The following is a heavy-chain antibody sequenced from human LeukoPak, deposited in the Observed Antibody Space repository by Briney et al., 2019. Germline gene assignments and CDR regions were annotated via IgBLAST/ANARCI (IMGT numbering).Heavy chain of an antibody. Sequence: GGSLKISCQGPGYRFTSFWFGWVRQMPGKGLERMGIIYPGDADIRYSPSVQDQVPISADKPNSTAYLQWRSLKAADTSMYLCARRDYYNSLHLWGQGTLVTVSS. CDR2: IYPGDADI. V-gene: IGHV5-51*01. J-gene: IGHJ4*02. CDR3: ARRDYYNSLHL. CDR1: GYRFTSFW. D-gene: IGHD3-22*01.